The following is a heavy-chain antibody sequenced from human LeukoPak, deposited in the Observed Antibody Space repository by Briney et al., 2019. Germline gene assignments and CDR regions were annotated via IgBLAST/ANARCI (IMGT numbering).Heavy chain of an antibody. Sequence: PGGSLRLSCAASGFTFSSYSMNWVRQAPGKGPEWVSSISSSSYIYYADSVKGRFTISRDNAKNSLYLQMNSLRAEDTAVYYCARDLLLWGYGGNSGAFDIWGQGTMVTVSS. CDR2: ISSSSYI. CDR3: ARDLLLWGYGGNSGAFDI. V-gene: IGHV3-21*01. D-gene: IGHD4-23*01. J-gene: IGHJ3*02. CDR1: GFTFSSYS.